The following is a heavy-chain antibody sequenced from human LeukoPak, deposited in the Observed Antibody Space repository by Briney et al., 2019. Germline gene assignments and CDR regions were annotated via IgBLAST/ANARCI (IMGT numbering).Heavy chain of an antibody. CDR3: ARDQDGSPDY. Sequence: PSETLSLTCTVSGGSISTTYYYWGWIRQPPGKGLEWIGSIYYSGNTYYNPSLKSRVTISVDTSENQFSLKLTSVTAADTAVYYCARDQDGSPDYWGQGTLVTVSS. J-gene: IGHJ4*02. V-gene: IGHV4-39*07. CDR2: IYYSGNT. D-gene: IGHD5-24*01. CDR1: GGSISTTYYY.